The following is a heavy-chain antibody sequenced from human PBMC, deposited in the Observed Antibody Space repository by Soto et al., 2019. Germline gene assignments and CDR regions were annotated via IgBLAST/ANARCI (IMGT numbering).Heavy chain of an antibody. CDR1: GFTFSSYT. CDR2: ISYDGSNK. J-gene: IGHJ6*02. V-gene: IGHV3-30-3*01. D-gene: IGHD2-2*01. Sequence: QVQLVESGGGVVQPGRSLRLSCAASGFTFSSYTMHWVRQAPGKGLEWVAVISYDGSNKYYADSVKGRFTISRDNSKNTLSLQMNSLRAEDTAVYYCVTGRFCRSTSCYSYFYYYIMDVWGQGTTVTVSS. CDR3: VTGRFCRSTSCYSYFYYYIMDV.